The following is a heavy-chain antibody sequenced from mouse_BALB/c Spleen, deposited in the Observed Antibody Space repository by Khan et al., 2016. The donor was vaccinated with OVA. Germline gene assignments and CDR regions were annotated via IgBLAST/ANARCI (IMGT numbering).Heavy chain of an antibody. CDR1: GFSLTSYG. J-gene: IGHJ4*01. V-gene: IGHV2-3*01. Sequence: VKLEESGPGLVAPSQSLSITCTVSGFSLTSYGVSWVRQPPGKGLEWLGVIWGDGNTNFHSALRSRLSISKDNSKSQVFLKLNSLQTDDTATYYGAKDRGYYAVDYWGQGTSVTVSS. CDR2: IWGDGNT. CDR3: AKDRGYYAVDY.